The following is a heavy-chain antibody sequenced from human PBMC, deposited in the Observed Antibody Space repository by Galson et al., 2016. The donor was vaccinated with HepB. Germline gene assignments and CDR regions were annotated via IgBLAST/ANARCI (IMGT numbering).Heavy chain of an antibody. CDR2: ISYNGGTT. Sequence: SLRLSCAVSGFTFSSYAMHWVRQAPGKGLEYVSVISYNGGTTYYADSVMGRFTIPRDNSKNTLFLQMSGLRPEDTAVYYCVKEHVSEWEVGYFDYWGQGTLVTVSS. D-gene: IGHD3-3*01. CDR1: GFTFSSYA. V-gene: IGHV3-64D*09. J-gene: IGHJ4*02. CDR3: VKEHVSEWEVGYFDY.